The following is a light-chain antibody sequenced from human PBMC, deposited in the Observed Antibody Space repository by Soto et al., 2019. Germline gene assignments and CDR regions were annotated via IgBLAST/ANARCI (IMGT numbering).Light chain of an antibody. CDR3: QAWDSSTVV. Sequence: SSELTQPPSVSVSPGQTASITCSGDKLGNKYVCWYQQKPGQSPVLVIYEDNKRPSEIPERFSGSNSGNTATLTISGTQAMDQADYYCQAWDSSTVVFGGGTKLTVL. CDR2: EDN. CDR1: KLGNKY. V-gene: IGLV3-1*01. J-gene: IGLJ2*01.